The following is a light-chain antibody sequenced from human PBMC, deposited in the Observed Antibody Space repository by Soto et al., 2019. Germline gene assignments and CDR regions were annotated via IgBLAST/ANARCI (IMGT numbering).Light chain of an antibody. Sequence: EIVLTQSPGTLSLSPGERATLSCRASQTVGNNYLDWYQQKPGHAPRLLIYGASSRATVIPDRFSGSGSGTDFTLTITRLEPEDFAVYYCRQSATSPRTFGQGTKVDIK. CDR1: QTVGNNY. CDR3: RQSATSPRT. J-gene: IGKJ1*01. CDR2: GAS. V-gene: IGKV3-20*01.